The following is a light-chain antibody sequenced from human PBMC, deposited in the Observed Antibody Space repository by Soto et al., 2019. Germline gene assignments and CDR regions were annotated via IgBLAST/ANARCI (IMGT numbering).Light chain of an antibody. CDR3: SSYAGSNTVI. CDR1: SGDLGLYNY. V-gene: IGLV2-8*01. Sequence: QSALTQPPSASGSPGQSITISCAGTSGDLGLYNYVSWFQQHPGKAPKLIIFEVNKRPSGVPDRFSGSKSGNTASLTVSGLQADDEAQYYCSSYAGSNTVIFGGGTKVTVL. J-gene: IGLJ2*01. CDR2: EVN.